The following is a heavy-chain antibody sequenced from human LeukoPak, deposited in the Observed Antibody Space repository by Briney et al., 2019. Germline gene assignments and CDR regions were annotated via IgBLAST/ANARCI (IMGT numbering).Heavy chain of an antibody. V-gene: IGHV4-34*01. CDR3: ARGVYAYYDFDY. Sequence: PSETLSLTCAVYGGSFSGYYWSWVRQPPGKGLEWIGEINDSGSTNYNPSLKSRVTMSVDTSKNQFSLKLSSVTAADTAVYYCARGVYAYYDFDYWGQGTLVTVSS. CDR1: GGSFSGYY. CDR2: INDSGST. D-gene: IGHD3-16*01. J-gene: IGHJ4*02.